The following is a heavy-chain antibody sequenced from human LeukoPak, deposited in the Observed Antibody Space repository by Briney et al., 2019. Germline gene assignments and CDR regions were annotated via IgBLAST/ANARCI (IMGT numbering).Heavy chain of an antibody. CDR1: GGSFSDYY. CDR3: ARDRLGVTHFDY. V-gene: IGHV4-34*01. CDR2: INHSGST. J-gene: IGHJ4*02. D-gene: IGHD2-21*02. Sequence: SETLSLTCAVYGGSFSDYYWSWIRQPPGKGLEWIGEINHSGSTNYNPSLKSRVTISVDTSKSQFSLKLSSVTAADTAVYYCARDRLGVTHFDYWGQGTLVTVSS.